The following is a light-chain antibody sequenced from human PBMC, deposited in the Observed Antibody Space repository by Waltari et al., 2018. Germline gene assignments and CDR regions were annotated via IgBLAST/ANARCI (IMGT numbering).Light chain of an antibody. Sequence: SYVLTQPPSVSVAPGNTASLTCGGDKIGSKNGHWYQQKPGQAPVLVISNDYDRPSGIPDRFSGSNSGNTATLTISSVEAGDEADYICQVWDSGSDYVFGTGTKVTVL. CDR2: NDY. V-gene: IGLV3-21*04. J-gene: IGLJ1*01. CDR3: QVWDSGSDYV. CDR1: KIGSKN.